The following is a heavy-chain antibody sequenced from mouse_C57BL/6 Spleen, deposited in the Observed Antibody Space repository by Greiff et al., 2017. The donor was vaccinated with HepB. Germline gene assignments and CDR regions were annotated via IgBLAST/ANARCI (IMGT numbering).Heavy chain of an antibody. J-gene: IGHJ1*03. CDR1: GYTFTSYW. D-gene: IGHD1-1*01. CDR2: IYPGSGST. CDR3: ARPRYYGSSPHWYFDV. V-gene: IGHV1-55*01. Sequence: QVQLQQPGAELVKPGASVKMSCKASGYTFTSYWITWVKRRPGQGLEWIGDIYPGSGSTNYNEKFKSKATLTVDTSSSTAYTQLSSLTSEDSAVYYCARPRYYGSSPHWYFDVWGTGTTVTVSS.